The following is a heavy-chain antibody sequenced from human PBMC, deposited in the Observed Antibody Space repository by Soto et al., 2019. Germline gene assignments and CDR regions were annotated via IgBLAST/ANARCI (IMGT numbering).Heavy chain of an antibody. CDR2: IKQDGSEK. V-gene: IGHV3-7*05. CDR3: ARERIYFDWLSSGMDV. Sequence: GGSLRLSFAASGFTFSSYWMSWVRQAPGKGLEWVANIKQDGSEKYYVDSVKGRFTISRDNAKNSLYLQMNSLRAEDTAVYYCARERIYFDWLSSGMDVWGQGTTVTVSS. J-gene: IGHJ6*02. CDR1: GFTFSSYW. D-gene: IGHD3-9*01.